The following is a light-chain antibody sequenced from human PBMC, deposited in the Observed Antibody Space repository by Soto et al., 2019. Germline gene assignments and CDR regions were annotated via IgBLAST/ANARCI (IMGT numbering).Light chain of an antibody. CDR2: AFS. CDR1: SSDVGGYNH. CDR3: CSYTSLSTVV. J-gene: IGLJ2*01. Sequence: QSALTQPASVSGSPGQSITISCTGTSSDVGGYNHVSWYQHSPGKAPKLILFAFSDRPSGVSHRFSGSKSGNTASLTISGLQAEHEADYYCCSYTSLSTVVFGGGTKLTVL. V-gene: IGLV2-14*01.